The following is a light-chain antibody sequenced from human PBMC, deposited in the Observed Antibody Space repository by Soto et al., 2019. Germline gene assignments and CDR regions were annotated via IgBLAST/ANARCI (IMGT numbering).Light chain of an antibody. V-gene: IGKV3-11*01. J-gene: IGKJ4*01. CDR2: DAS. CDR1: QSVSTY. Sequence: EIVLTQSPATLSLSPGESGTLACRASQSVSTYLAWYQQKPGQAPRLLIYDASNRATAIPARLSGSGSGTGFSLTISYIEPEGFAVYYCQQHSDWVTFGGPTKVDI. CDR3: QQHSDWVT.